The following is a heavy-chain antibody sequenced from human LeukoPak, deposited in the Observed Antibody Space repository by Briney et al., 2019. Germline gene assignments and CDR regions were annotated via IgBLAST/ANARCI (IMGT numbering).Heavy chain of an antibody. Sequence: SETLSLTCNVSGGSISRHYWSWIRQPPGKGLEWIGYIYDSGNTNYNPSLKSRITISVDMSKNQSSLKVNSVTAADTAVYYCARWAIALGHFDVWGQGSPVSVSS. CDR2: IYDSGNT. CDR3: ARWAIALGHFDV. CDR1: GGSISRHY. J-gene: IGHJ4*02. V-gene: IGHV4-59*08. D-gene: IGHD6-19*01.